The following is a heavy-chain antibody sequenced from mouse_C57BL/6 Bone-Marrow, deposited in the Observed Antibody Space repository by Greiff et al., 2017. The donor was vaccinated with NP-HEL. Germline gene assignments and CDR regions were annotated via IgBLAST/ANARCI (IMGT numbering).Heavy chain of an antibody. J-gene: IGHJ1*03. D-gene: IGHD1-1*01. CDR2: IDPNSGGT. V-gene: IGHV1-72*01. Sequence: QVQLQQPGADLVKPGASVKLSCKASGYTFTSYWMHWVKQRPGRGLEWIGRIDPNSGGTKFNEKFKTKATLTVDKPSSTAYMQLSSLTSEDSAVYYCARYYYGSRGGYFDVWGTGNTVTVSS. CDR3: ARYYYGSRGGYFDV. CDR1: GYTFTSYW.